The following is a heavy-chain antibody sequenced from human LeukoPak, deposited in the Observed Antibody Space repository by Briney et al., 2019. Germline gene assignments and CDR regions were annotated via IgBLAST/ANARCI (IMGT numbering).Heavy chain of an antibody. J-gene: IGHJ4*02. V-gene: IGHV4-39*01. CDR2: IYYSGST. CDR3: ARSIRYSSAWRFDY. CDR1: GGSISSSSYY. Sequence: SETLSLTCTVSGGSISSSSYYWGWIRQPPGKGLEWIGSIYYSGSTYYNPSLKSRVTISVDTSKNQFSLKLSSVTAADTAVYYCARSIRYSSAWRFDYWGQGTLVTVSS. D-gene: IGHD6-19*01.